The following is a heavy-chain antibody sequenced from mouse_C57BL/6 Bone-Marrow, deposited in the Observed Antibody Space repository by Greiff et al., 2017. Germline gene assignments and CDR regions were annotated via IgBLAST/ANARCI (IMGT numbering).Heavy chain of an antibody. CDR2: INPNNGGT. D-gene: IGHD6-5*01. CDR3: ARAYYYYAMDY. CDR1: GYTFTDYN. Sequence: EVHLVESGPELVKPGASVKMSCKASGYTFTDYNMHWVKQSHGKSLEWIGYINPNNGGTSYNQKFKGKATLTVNKSSSTAYMELRSLTSEDSAVYYCARAYYYYAMDYWGQGTSVTVSS. J-gene: IGHJ4*01. V-gene: IGHV1-22*01.